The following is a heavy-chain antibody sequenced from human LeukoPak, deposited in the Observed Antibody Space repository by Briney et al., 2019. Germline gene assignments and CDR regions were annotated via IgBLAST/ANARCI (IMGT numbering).Heavy chain of an antibody. D-gene: IGHD3/OR15-3a*01. CDR1: GGSVSSSRYY. CDR2: IYYTGST. CDR3: ARHKSLDSLFPVDY. Sequence: SETLSLTCPVSGGSVSSSRYYWGWIRQPPGKGLEWIGSIYYTGSTYYKPSLKSRVTISVDASKNQISLTLSSVTAADTAVSLCARHKSLDSLFPVDYWGQGTLVTVSS. V-gene: IGHV4-39*01. J-gene: IGHJ4*02.